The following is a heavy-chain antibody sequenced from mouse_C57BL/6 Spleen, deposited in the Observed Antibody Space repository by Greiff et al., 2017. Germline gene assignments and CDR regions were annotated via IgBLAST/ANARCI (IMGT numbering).Heavy chain of an antibody. Sequence: QVTLKVSGPGILQSSQTLSLTCSFSGFSLSTSGMGVSWIRQPSGKGLEWLAHSYWDDDKRYNPSLKSRPTISKDTSRNQVFLKITSVDTADTATYSCARTSFLLYWYFDVWGTGTTVTVSS. CDR2: SYWDDDK. J-gene: IGHJ1*03. V-gene: IGHV8-12*01. CDR1: GFSLSTSGMG. CDR3: ARTSFLLYWYFDV.